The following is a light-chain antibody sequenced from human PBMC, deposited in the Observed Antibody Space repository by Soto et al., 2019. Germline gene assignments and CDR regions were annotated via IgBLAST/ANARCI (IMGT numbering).Light chain of an antibody. CDR1: QSLLHSNGYNY. CDR2: LGS. Sequence: DIVMTQSPLSLPVTPGEPASISCRSSQSLLHSNGYNYLDWYLQKPGQSAQLLIYLGSNRASGVPDRFSGSGSGTDFTLKISRVEAEDVGVYYCMQALQPLWTFGQGTKVEIK. J-gene: IGKJ1*01. V-gene: IGKV2-28*01. CDR3: MQALQPLWT.